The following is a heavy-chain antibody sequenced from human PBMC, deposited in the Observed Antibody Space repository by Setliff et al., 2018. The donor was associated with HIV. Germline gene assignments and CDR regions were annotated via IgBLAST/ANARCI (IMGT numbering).Heavy chain of an antibody. J-gene: IGHJ3*02. D-gene: IGHD3-22*01. Sequence: SETLSLTCTVSGGYITTYYWSWIRQPPGKGLEWIGYIYYSGSTNYNPSLKSRVTISVDTSENQFSLKLSSVTAADTAVYYCARLHYYDRSGLTVGAFDIWGQGTMVTVSS. V-gene: IGHV4-59*08. CDR2: IYYSGST. CDR3: ARLHYYDRSGLTVGAFDI. CDR1: GGYITTYY.